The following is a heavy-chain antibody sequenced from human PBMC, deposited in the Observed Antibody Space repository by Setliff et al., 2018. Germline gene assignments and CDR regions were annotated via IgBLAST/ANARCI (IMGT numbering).Heavy chain of an antibody. Sequence: SETLSLTCTVSGDSINDYYWSWIRQPPGKGLERIGYVFFTGDTDYNPSLGSRVTISLDRSKTQFSLKLSSVTAADTAVYYCARGGVTAVWDLTDWGQGTLVTVSS. J-gene: IGHJ4*02. V-gene: IGHV4-59*01. CDR2: VFFTGDT. CDR1: GDSINDYY. CDR3: ARGGVTAVWDLTD. D-gene: IGHD2-21*02.